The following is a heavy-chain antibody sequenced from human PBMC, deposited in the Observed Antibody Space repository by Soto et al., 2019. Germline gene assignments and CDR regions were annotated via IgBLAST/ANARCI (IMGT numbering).Heavy chain of an antibody. J-gene: IGHJ6*02. V-gene: IGHV1-2*04. CDR1: GYTFTSYA. Sequence: ASVKVSCKASGYTFTSYAMHWVRQATGQGLEKTGWINPNSGGTNYAQKLQGWVTMTRDTSISTAYMELSRLRSDDTAVYYCARDLFGRYYDSSGYSAPRGMDVWGQGTTVTVSS. CDR3: ARDLFGRYYDSSGYSAPRGMDV. D-gene: IGHD3-22*01. CDR2: INPNSGGT.